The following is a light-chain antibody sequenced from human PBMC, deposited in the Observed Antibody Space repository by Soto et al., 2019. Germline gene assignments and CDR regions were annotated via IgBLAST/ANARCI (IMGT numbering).Light chain of an antibody. CDR3: QQRHRWPIT. V-gene: IGKV3-11*01. Sequence: VMSEAAVTLSLPPGEIATLSFRASQSFRGLLAWYQQKPGQAPRLLIYDAYNRATGIPPRFSGSGSGTDFTLTISSLEPEDSAVYYCQQRHRWPITFGQGRRLEIK. J-gene: IGKJ5*01. CDR2: DAY. CDR1: QSFRGL.